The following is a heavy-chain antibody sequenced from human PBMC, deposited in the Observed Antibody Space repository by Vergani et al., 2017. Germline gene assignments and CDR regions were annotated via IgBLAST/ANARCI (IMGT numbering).Heavy chain of an antibody. CDR3: ARGYCSGGSCYSNYYYGMDD. D-gene: IGHD2-15*01. J-gene: IGHJ6*02. CDR1: GGTFSSYA. CDR2: IIPIFGTA. V-gene: IGHV1-69*13. Sequence: QVQLVQSGAEVKKPGSSVKVSCKASGGTFSSYAISWVRQAPGQGLEWMGRIIPIFGTANYAQKFQGRVTITADESTSTAYMELSSLRSEDTAVYYCARGYCSGGSCYSNYYYGMDDWGQGTTVTVSS.